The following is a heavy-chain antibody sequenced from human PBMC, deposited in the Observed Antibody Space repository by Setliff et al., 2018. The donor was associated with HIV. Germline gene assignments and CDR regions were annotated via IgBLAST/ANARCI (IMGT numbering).Heavy chain of an antibody. V-gene: IGHV3-30*02. CDR3: ARDGHLYGQPFDY. Sequence: LRLSCAASGFTFSGYGMYWVRQAPGKGLEWVAFIRYDGDNKYYADSVKGRFTISRDNSKNTLYLQMNSLRAKDAAVYFCARDGHLYGQPFDYWGQGALVTVSS. CDR2: IRYDGDNK. J-gene: IGHJ4*02. D-gene: IGHD3-10*01. CDR1: GFTFSGYG.